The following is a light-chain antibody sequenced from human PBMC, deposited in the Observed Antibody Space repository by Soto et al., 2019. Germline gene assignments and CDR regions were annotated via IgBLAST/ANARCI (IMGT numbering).Light chain of an antibody. V-gene: IGKV3-20*01. CDR2: GAS. Sequence: EIVLTQSPGTLSLSPGEGATLSCRASQSISRTLAWYQQRPGQAPRLLIYGASSRATGIPDRFSGSGSGTDFTLTISRLEPEDFAVYYCQQYGSSPFTFGGGTKVDIK. CDR1: QSISRT. CDR3: QQYGSSPFT. J-gene: IGKJ4*01.